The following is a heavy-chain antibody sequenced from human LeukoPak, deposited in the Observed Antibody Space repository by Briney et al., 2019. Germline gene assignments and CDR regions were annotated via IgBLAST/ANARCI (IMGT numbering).Heavy chain of an antibody. CDR3: ATSHDISGYGFDY. CDR2: ISWNSGSI. CDR1: GFTFDDYA. J-gene: IGHJ4*02. V-gene: IGHV3-9*03. D-gene: IGHD3-22*01. Sequence: GGSLRLSCAASGFTFDDYAMHWVRQAPGKGLEWVSGISWNSGSIGYADSVKGRFTISRDNAKNSLYLQMNSLRAEDMALYYCATSHDISGYGFDYWGQGTLVTVSS.